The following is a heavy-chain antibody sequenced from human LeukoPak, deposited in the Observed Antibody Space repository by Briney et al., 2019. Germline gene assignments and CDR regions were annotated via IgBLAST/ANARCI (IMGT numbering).Heavy chain of an antibody. J-gene: IGHJ6*03. Sequence: GASVKVSCKASGGTFSSYAISWVRQAPGQGLEWMGGIIPIFGTANYAQKFQGRVTITADESTSTAYMELSSLRSEDTAVCYCARGHGDFYYYMDVWGKGTTVTISS. D-gene: IGHD4-17*01. CDR1: GGTFSSYA. V-gene: IGHV1-69*13. CDR2: IIPIFGTA. CDR3: ARGHGDFYYYMDV.